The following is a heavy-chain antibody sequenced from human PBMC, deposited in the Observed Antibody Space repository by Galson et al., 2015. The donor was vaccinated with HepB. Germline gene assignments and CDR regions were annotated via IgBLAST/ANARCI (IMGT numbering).Heavy chain of an antibody. J-gene: IGHJ5*02. CDR2: IIPILGIA. CDR3: ARDQRSGSYPPSFDP. Sequence: SVKVSCKASGGTFSSYTISWVRQAPGQGLEWMGRIIPILGIANYAQKFQGRVTITADKSTSTAYMELSSLRSEDTAVYYCARDQRSGSYPPSFDPWGQGTLVTVSS. V-gene: IGHV1-69*04. CDR1: GGTFSSYT. D-gene: IGHD1-26*01.